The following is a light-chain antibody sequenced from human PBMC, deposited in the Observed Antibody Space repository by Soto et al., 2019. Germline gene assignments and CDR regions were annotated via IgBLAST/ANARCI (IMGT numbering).Light chain of an antibody. J-gene: IGKJ1*01. CDR2: GAS. Sequence: EIVMTQSPATLSVSPGERATLSCRASQSVSSNLAWYQQKLGQAPRLLIYGASTRATGIPDRFSGSGSGTEFTLTISGLQSEDFAVYYCQQYNGWPRTFGQGTKVDIK. V-gene: IGKV3-15*01. CDR1: QSVSSN. CDR3: QQYNGWPRT.